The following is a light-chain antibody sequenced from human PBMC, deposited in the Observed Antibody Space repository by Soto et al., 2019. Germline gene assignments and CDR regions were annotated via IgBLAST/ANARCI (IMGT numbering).Light chain of an antibody. Sequence: QSALTQPASVSGSPGQSITISCTGTSSDIGGYSYVSWYQQHPDKAPKLMIYEVSNRPSGVSNRFSGSKSGNTASLTVSGLQAEDEADYYCSSYAGSLNVVFGGGTQLTVL. CDR1: SSDIGGYSY. CDR2: EVS. V-gene: IGLV2-14*01. CDR3: SSYAGSLNVV. J-gene: IGLJ2*01.